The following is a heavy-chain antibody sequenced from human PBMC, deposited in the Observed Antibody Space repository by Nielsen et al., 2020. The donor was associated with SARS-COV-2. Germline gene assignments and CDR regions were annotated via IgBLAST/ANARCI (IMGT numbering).Heavy chain of an antibody. CDR2: IYSDGST. CDR3: ARHHWISSSQRPFFDY. J-gene: IGHJ4*02. V-gene: IGHV3-66*04. Sequence: GESLKISCAASGFSVSSHDMNWVRQAPGKGLQWVSLIYSDGSTKYADSVKGRFTISRDNSRNTVYLQMNSLRAEDTAVYYCARHHWISSSQRPFFDYWGQGILVTVSS. CDR1: GFSVSSHD. D-gene: IGHD6-13*01.